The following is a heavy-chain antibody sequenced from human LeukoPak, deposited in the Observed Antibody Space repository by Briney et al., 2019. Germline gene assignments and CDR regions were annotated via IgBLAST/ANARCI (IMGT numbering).Heavy chain of an antibody. D-gene: IGHD3-10*01. J-gene: IGHJ4*02. Sequence: PGGSLRLSCAASGFTFSSYAMSWVRQPPGKGLEWIGSIYYSGTTYYNQSIKSRVTISVDTSKNQFSLKLSSVTAADTAVYYCARPYRGMVRGPFDYWGQGTLVTVSS. CDR3: ARPYRGMVRGPFDY. V-gene: IGHV4-39*01. CDR1: GFTFSSYA. CDR2: IYYSGTT.